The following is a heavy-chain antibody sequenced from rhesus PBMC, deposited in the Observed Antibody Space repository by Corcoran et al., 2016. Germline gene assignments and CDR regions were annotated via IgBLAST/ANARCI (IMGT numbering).Heavy chain of an antibody. CDR1: CGSIRGYY. Sequence: QVTLQQWGEGLEKPSETLALTCAVYCGSIRGYYWSWVRQPPGKGLEWIGNIDGNRASTNYNPSLKNRVTISKDTSKNQFSLKLSSVTAADTAVYYCARGLGNSRPNRFDVWGPGVLVTVSS. D-gene: IGHD1-44*01. V-gene: IGHV4-73*01. J-gene: IGHJ5-1*01. CDR3: ARGLGNSRPNRFDV. CDR2: IDGNRAST.